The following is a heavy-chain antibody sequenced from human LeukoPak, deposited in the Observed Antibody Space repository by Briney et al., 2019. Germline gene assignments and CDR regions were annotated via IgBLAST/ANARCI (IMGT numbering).Heavy chain of an antibody. J-gene: IGHJ6*02. Sequence: AGRSLRLSCAASGFTFSSYAMHWVRQAPGKGLEWVAVISYDGSNKYYADSVKGRFTISRDNSKNTLYLQMNSLRAEDTAVYYCAREHGTDYYYGMDVWGQGTTVTVSS. CDR3: AREHGTDYYYGMDV. V-gene: IGHV3-30-3*01. CDR1: GFTFSSYA. D-gene: IGHD3/OR15-3a*01. CDR2: ISYDGSNK.